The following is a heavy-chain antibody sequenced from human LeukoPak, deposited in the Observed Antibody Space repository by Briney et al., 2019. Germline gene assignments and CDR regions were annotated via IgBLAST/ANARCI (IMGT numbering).Heavy chain of an antibody. Sequence: PGGSLRLSCAASGFTFSSYSMNWVRQAPGKGLEWVSSISSSSSYIYYADSVKGRFTISRDNSKNRVYLQMNSLKTEDTAVYYCAREGSGYSYFYYMDVWGKGTTVTVSS. CDR3: AREGSGYSYFYYMDV. J-gene: IGHJ6*03. D-gene: IGHD3-3*01. CDR2: ISSSSSYI. CDR1: GFTFSSYS. V-gene: IGHV3-21*01.